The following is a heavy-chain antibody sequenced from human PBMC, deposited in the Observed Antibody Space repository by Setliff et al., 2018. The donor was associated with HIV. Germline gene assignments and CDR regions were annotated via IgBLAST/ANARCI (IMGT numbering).Heavy chain of an antibody. CDR2: INPNSGDT. V-gene: IGHV1-2*06. D-gene: IGHD3-9*01. J-gene: IGHJ3*02. CDR3: AREYDVFTGYYISAFDI. CDR1: GYTFTGYF. Sequence: GASVKVSCKASGYTFTGYFIHWVRQAPGQGLEWVGRINPNSGDTNFAQKFQGRITMTRDTSISTAYLELNRLRSDDTAVYYCAREYDVFTGYYISAFDIWGQGTMVTVSS.